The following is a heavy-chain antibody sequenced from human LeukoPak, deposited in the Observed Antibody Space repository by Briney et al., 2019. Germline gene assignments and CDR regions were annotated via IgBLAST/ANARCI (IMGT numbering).Heavy chain of an antibody. J-gene: IGHJ3*02. V-gene: IGHV4-59*01. CDR2: IYYSGST. D-gene: IGHD3-16*02. CDR3: ARGTIHLGELSLTENAFDI. Sequence: PSETLSLTCTVSGGSISSYYWSWIRQPPGKGLEWIGYIYYSGSTNYNPSLKSRVTISVDTSKNQFSLKLSSVTAADTAVYYCARGTIHLGELSLTENAFDIWGQGTLVTVSS. CDR1: GGSISSYY.